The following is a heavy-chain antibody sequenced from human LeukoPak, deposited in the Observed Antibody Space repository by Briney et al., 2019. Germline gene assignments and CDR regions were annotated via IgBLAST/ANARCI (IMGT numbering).Heavy chain of an antibody. CDR2: ISAGANSA. CDR3: AMETYCSSPTFLRT. J-gene: IGHJ5*02. Sequence: GGSLRLSCAASGFTFSNYSINWVRQAPGKRLEWVSTISAGANSAYYTDSVKGRFTISRYNSKNSLYLQINSLRAEDTAMYYCAMETYCSSPTFLRTWGQETLVTVSS. D-gene: IGHD2-2*01. V-gene: IGHV3-23*01. CDR1: GFTFSNYS.